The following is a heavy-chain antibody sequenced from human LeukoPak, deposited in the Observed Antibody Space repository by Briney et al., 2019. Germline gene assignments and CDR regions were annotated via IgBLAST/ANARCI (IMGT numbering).Heavy chain of an antibody. Sequence: ASVRVSCKASGYTFTSYGISWVRQAPGEGLGWMGWISAYNGNTNYAQKLQGRVTMNTDTSTSTAYVELRSLRSDDTAVYYCARHCSSTSCYDLQIYYGMDVWGQGTTVTVSS. CDR3: ARHCSSTSCYDLQIYYGMDV. D-gene: IGHD2-2*01. J-gene: IGHJ6*02. CDR2: ISAYNGNT. V-gene: IGHV1-18*01. CDR1: GYTFTSYG.